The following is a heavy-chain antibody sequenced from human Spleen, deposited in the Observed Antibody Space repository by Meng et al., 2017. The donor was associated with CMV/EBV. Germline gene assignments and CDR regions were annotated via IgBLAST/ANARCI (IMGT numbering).Heavy chain of an antibody. CDR1: GYTFTNYN. V-gene: IGHV1-18*01. CDR3: ARVGHGVGYRFDS. CDR2: ISTYNGNT. J-gene: IGHJ4*02. D-gene: IGHD2-8*01. Sequence: ASVKVSCKTSGYTFTNYNFSWVRQAPGQGLEWLGWISTYNGNTNYAHNFQGRVTMTTDPSTSTVYMELRRLRSDDTAVYYCARVGHGVGYRFDSWGQGTLVTISS.